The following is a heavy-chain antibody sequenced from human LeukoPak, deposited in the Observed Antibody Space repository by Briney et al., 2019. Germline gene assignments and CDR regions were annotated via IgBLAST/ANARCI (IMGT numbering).Heavy chain of an antibody. CDR2: INHSGST. V-gene: IGHV4-38-2*02. D-gene: IGHD2-15*01. J-gene: IGHJ3*02. Sequence: SETLSLTCSVSRYSITSGYYWGWIRRPPGKGLEWIGEINHSGSTNYNPSLKSRVTISVDTSKNQFSLKLSSVTAADTAVYYCARDCSGGSCYLNDAFDIWGQGTMVTVSS. CDR1: RYSITSGYY. CDR3: ARDCSGGSCYLNDAFDI.